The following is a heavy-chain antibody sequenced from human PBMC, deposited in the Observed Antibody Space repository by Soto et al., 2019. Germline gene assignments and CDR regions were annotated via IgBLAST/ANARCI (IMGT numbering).Heavy chain of an antibody. CDR2: IYYSGST. J-gene: IGHJ4*02. Sequence: SEPLCLSCTVSCVYIGSHYWSWIRKTPGKGLEWIGYIYYSGSTNYNPSLKSRVTISVDTSKNQFSLKLSSVTAADTAVYYCGRDRGDSSGWSLGYWGQGTLVTVSS. D-gene: IGHD6-19*01. V-gene: IGHV4-59*11. CDR3: GRDRGDSSGWSLGY. CDR1: CVYIGSHY.